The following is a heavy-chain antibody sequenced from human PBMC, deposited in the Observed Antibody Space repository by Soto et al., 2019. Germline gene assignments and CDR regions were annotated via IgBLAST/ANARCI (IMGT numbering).Heavy chain of an antibody. J-gene: IGHJ4*02. D-gene: IGHD5-18*01. CDR3: ARGSPAPYSHGYGLFDY. V-gene: IGHV1-69*06. CDR2: IIPIFGTA. CDR1: GGTFSSYA. Sequence: QVQLVQSGAEVKKPGSSVKVSCKASGGTFSSYAISWVRQAPGQGLEWMGGIIPIFGTANYAQKFQGRVTITADKYTSTAYMELSSLRYEDTALYYCARGSPAPYSHGYGLFDYWGQGTLVTVSS.